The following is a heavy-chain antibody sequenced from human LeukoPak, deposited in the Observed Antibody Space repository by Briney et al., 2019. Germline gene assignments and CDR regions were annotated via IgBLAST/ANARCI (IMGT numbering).Heavy chain of an antibody. D-gene: IGHD5-12*01. J-gene: IGHJ6*04. CDR3: ARVGVATIDPEDYYYYYGMDV. CDR2: IWYDGSNK. Sequence: GRSLRLSCAASGFTFSSYGMHWVRQAPGKGLEWVAVIWYDGSNKCYADSVKGRFTISRDNSKNTLYLQMNSLRAEDTAVYYCARVGVATIDPEDYYYYYGMDVWGKGTTVTVSS. CDR1: GFTFSSYG. V-gene: IGHV3-33*01.